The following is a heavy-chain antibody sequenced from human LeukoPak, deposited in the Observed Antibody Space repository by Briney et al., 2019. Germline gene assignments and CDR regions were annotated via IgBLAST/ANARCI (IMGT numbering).Heavy chain of an antibody. Sequence: ASVKVSCKASGGTFSSYAISWVRQAPGQGLEWMGRIIPILGIANYAQKFQGRVTITADKSTSTAYMELGSLRSEDTAVYYCDLHPYYDILTGYWVYFDYWGQGTLVTVSS. CDR1: GGTFSSYA. V-gene: IGHV1-69*04. J-gene: IGHJ4*02. CDR3: DLHPYYDILTGYWVYFDY. D-gene: IGHD3-9*01. CDR2: IIPILGIA.